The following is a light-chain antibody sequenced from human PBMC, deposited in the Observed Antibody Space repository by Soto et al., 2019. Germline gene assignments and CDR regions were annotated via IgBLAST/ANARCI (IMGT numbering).Light chain of an antibody. V-gene: IGKV3-11*01. CDR2: DAS. Sequence: EIVLTQSPATLSLSPGERATLSCRASQSVGTFFAWYQQKPGQAPRLLIYDASNRATGIPARFSGSGSGTDFTLTISRLEPEDFAVYYCQQYVSSPWAFGQGTKVDIK. CDR3: QQYVSSPWA. CDR1: QSVGTF. J-gene: IGKJ1*01.